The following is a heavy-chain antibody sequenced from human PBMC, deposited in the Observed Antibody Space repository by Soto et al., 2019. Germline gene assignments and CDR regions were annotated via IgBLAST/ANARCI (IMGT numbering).Heavy chain of an antibody. CDR2: ISGYNVQT. CDR3: ARDGRKQLWFEGLNAMDG. Sequence: QVQLVQSGPEVRKPGASVKVSCKASAYTFTSYGISWVRQAPGQGLEWMGWISGYNVQTNYAQKFRDRVTIPTDTFTSTAYMELRSLRSDDTAMYYCARDGRKQLWFEGLNAMDGGGQVTTVSVSS. J-gene: IGHJ6*02. CDR1: AYTFTSYG. D-gene: IGHD5-18*01. V-gene: IGHV1-18*01.